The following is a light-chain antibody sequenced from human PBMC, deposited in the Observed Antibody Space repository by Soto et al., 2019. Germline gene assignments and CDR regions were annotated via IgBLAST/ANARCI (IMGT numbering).Light chain of an antibody. CDR1: QDITND. CDR2: AAS. J-gene: IGKJ1*01. V-gene: IGKV1-6*01. Sequence: AIQMTQSPSSLSASVGDRVTITCRASQDITNDLGWYQQKPGKAPKLLIYAASSLQSGVPSRFSGSGSGTDFTLTISSLQPEDFATYYCLQVYNYPRTFGHGTKVEIK. CDR3: LQVYNYPRT.